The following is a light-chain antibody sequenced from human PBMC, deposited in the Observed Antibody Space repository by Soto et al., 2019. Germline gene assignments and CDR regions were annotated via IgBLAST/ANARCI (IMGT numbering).Light chain of an antibody. V-gene: IGLV2-8*01. Sequence: QSVLTQPPSASGSPGQSVTISCTGTSSDVGGYDYVSWYQQHPGKAPKLMIYAVTKRASGVPDRFSGSKSGNTASLTVSGLLLEDEPDYFCSSYGGSNNFFCGGGTKVTV. CDR2: AVT. J-gene: IGLJ1*01. CDR3: SSYGGSNNFF. CDR1: SSDVGGYDY.